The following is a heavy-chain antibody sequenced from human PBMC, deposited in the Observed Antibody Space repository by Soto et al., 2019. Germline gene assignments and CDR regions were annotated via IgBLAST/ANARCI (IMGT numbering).Heavy chain of an antibody. CDR1: GGSISSYY. V-gene: IGHV4-59*08. J-gene: IGHJ4*02. CDR2: IYYSGST. CDR3: ARLWGWSVDY. D-gene: IGHD3-16*01. Sequence: PSETLSLTCTVSGGSISSYYWSWIRQPPGKGLEWIGYIYYSGSTNYDPSLKSRVTISVDTSKNQFSLKLSSVTAADTAVYYGARLWGWSVDYGGQGTLATVSS.